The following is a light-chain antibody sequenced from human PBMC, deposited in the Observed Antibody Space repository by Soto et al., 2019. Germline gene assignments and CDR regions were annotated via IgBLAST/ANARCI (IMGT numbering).Light chain of an antibody. CDR3: QQSYSTPGT. CDR2: AAS. Sequence: DIQMTQSPSSLSASVVDRVTITCLASQSISSYLNWYQQKPGKAPKLLIYAASSLQSGVPSRFSGSGSGTDFTLTISSLQPEDFATYYCQQSYSTPGTFGQGTKVDIK. CDR1: QSISSY. J-gene: IGKJ1*01. V-gene: IGKV1-39*01.